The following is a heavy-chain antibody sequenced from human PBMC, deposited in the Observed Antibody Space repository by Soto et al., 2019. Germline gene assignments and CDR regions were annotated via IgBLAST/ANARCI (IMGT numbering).Heavy chain of an antibody. CDR1: GGSVRGYY. CDR3: ARGGEYQLLLRDYYYFNMDV. V-gene: IGHV4-34*01. D-gene: IGHD2-2*01. CDR2: INHSGTT. Sequence: QVQLHQWGAGLLKPSETLSLTCAVHGGSVRGYYWTRIRQSPEKGLEWIGEINHSGTTNYSPSLKTRVTISVDTSKNQFSLILSSVTAADTAVYYCARGGEYQLLLRDYYYFNMDVWGTGTTVTVS. J-gene: IGHJ6*03.